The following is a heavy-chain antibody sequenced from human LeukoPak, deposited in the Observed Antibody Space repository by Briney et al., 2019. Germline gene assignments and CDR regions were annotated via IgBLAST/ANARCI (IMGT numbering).Heavy chain of an antibody. D-gene: IGHD1/OR15-1a*01. CDR3: ARDGTAPGLYFDL. CDR2: IRQDGGER. V-gene: IGHV3-7*01. J-gene: IGHJ4*01. Sequence: TGGSLRLSCEVSGFILSDYWMNWVRQAPGKGLEWVASIRQDGGERYYVDSVKGRFTISRDNTKNSVYLQMSTLRGDDTAVYYCARDGTAPGLYFDLWGQGTVVTVSS. CDR1: GFILSDYW.